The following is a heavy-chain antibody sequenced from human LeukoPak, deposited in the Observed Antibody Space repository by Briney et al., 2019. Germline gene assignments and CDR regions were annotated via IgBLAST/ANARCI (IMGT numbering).Heavy chain of an antibody. CDR1: GYTFTSYY. Sequence: GASVKVSCKASGYTFTSYYMHWVRQAPGQGLEWMGIINPSGGSTSYAQKFQGRVTMTRDTSISTAYMELSRLRSDDTAVYYCARAKGRDYSFSDPWGQGTLVTVSS. J-gene: IGHJ5*02. CDR2: INPSGGST. D-gene: IGHD2-15*01. V-gene: IGHV1-46*01. CDR3: ARAKGRDYSFSDP.